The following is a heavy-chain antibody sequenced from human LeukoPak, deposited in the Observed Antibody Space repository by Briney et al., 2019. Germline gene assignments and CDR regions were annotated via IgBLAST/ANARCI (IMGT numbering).Heavy chain of an antibody. CDR2: MNPNSGNT. CDR3: ARGTTRIAARPLGY. V-gene: IGHV1-8*01. Sequence: ASVKVSCKASGYTFTSYDINWVRQATGQGLEWMGWMNPNSGNTGYAQKFQGRVTMTRNTSISTAYMELSSLRSEDTAEYYCARGTTRIAARPLGYWGQGTLVTVSS. CDR1: GYTFTSYD. D-gene: IGHD6-6*01. J-gene: IGHJ4*02.